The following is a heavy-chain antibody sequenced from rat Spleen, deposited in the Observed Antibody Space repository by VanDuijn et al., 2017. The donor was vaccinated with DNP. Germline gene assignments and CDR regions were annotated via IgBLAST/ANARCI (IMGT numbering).Heavy chain of an antibody. V-gene: IGHV5-20*01. CDR2: ISYDGVSI. D-gene: IGHD5-1*01. CDR3: AVQLGVFDY. J-gene: IGHJ2*01. Sequence: EVQLVESGGDLVQPGRSLKLSCAASGFTFSDYYMAWVRQAPRKGLEWVASISYDGVSIHYRDSVKGRFTISRDNAKSSLYLQMDSLRSEDSATYYCAVQLGVFDYWGHGVMVTVSS. CDR1: GFTFSDYY.